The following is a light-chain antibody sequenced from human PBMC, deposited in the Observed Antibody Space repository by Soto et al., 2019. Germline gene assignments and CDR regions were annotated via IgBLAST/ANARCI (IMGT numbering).Light chain of an antibody. J-gene: IGLJ3*02. Sequence: QSVLTQSPSASASLGASVKLTCTLSSGHSSYAIAWHQQQPEKGPRYLMKLNSDGSHSKGDGIPDRFSGSSSGAERSLTMSGLQSEDEADYYCQTWGSGTWVFGGGTKLTVL. CDR2: LNSDGSH. CDR1: SGHSSYA. V-gene: IGLV4-69*01. CDR3: QTWGSGTWV.